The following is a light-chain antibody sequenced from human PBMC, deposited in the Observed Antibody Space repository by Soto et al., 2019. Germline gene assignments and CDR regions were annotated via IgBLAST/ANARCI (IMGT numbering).Light chain of an antibody. CDR1: QSVSSSY. CDR2: GAS. Sequence: EIVLTQSPGTLSLSPGERATLSCRASQSVSSSYLAWYQQKPGQAPRLLIYGASSRATGIPDRFSGSGSGTDFTLTISRLEPEDFAVYYCQQYNSLSSVSFGGGTKVEI. CDR3: QQYNSLSSVS. J-gene: IGKJ4*01. V-gene: IGKV3-20*01.